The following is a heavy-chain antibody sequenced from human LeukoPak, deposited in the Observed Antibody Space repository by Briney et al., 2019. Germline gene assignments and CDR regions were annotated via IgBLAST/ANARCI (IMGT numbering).Heavy chain of an antibody. V-gene: IGHV4-34*01. D-gene: IGHD3-9*01. CDR3: ARGRLTTGGWFDP. CDR1: GGSFRGYY. CDR2: INYSGST. Sequence: TSETLSLICAVYGGSFRGYYWSGRRHPPGKGLEWIGEINYSGSTNYNPSLKSRVTISVATSKNQFSLKLTSVTAADTAVYYCARGRLTTGGWFDPWGQGTLVTVSS. J-gene: IGHJ5*02.